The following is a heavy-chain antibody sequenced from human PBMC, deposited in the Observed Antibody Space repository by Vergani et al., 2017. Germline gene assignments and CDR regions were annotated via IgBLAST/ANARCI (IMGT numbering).Heavy chain of an antibody. CDR2: IYYSGST. Sequence: QLQLQESGPGLVKPSETLSLTCTVSGGSISSSSYYWGWIRQPPGKGLEWIGSIYYSGSTYYNPSLKSRVTISVDTSKNQFSLKLSSVTAADTAVYYCARQLKGQWPVHYWYFDLWGRGTLVTVSS. D-gene: IGHD6-19*01. CDR1: GGSISSSSYY. CDR3: ARQLKGQWPVHYWYFDL. J-gene: IGHJ2*01. V-gene: IGHV4-39*01.